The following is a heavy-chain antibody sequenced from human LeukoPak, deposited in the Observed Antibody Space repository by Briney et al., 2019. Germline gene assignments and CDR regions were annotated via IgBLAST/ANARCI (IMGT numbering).Heavy chain of an antibody. V-gene: IGHV4-34*01. D-gene: IGHD3-10*01. CDR1: GGSFSGYY. Sequence: SETLSLTCAVYGGSFSGYYWSWIRQPPGKGLEWIGEINHSGSTNYNPSLKSRVTISVDTSKNQFSLKLSSVTAADTAVYYCARGRGAYYYGSGSHTYFDYWGQGTLVTVSS. J-gene: IGHJ4*02. CDR2: INHSGST. CDR3: ARGRGAYYYGSGSHTYFDY.